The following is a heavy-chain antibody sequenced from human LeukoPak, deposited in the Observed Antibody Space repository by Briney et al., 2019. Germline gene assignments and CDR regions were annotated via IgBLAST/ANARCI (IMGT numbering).Heavy chain of an antibody. CDR3: ARESPCSGDDCHARLDY. CDR1: GYTFTGYY. CDR2: INPNSGGT. Sequence: ASVKVSCKASGYTFTGYYMHWVRQAPGQGLEWMGWINPNSGGTNYAQKFQGRVTMTRDTSISTAYTELSRLRSDDTAVYYCARESPCSGDDCHARLDYWGQGTLVTVSS. D-gene: IGHD2-21*02. J-gene: IGHJ4*02. V-gene: IGHV1-2*02.